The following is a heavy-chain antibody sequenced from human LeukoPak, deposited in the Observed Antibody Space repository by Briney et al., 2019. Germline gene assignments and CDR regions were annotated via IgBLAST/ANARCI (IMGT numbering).Heavy chain of an antibody. Sequence: GGSLRPSCAASGFTFSSYSMNWVRQVPGKGLEWVSYISSSSSTIYYADSVKGRFTISRDNAKNSLYLQMNSLRAEDTAVYYCASSPTGSTIFGVVNYGMDVWGQGTTVTVSS. CDR2: ISSSSSTI. V-gene: IGHV3-48*01. CDR3: ASSPTGSTIFGVVNYGMDV. J-gene: IGHJ6*02. CDR1: GFTFSSYS. D-gene: IGHD3-3*01.